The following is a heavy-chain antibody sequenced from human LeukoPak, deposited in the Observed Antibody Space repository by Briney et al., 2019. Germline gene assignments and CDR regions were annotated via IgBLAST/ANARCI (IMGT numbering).Heavy chain of an antibody. CDR2: ISAYNGNT. CDR3: ARDRDHLEPLHWFDP. Sequence: ASVTVSCKASGYTFTSYGISWVRQAPGQGLEWMGWISAYNGNTNYAQKLQGRVTMTTDTSTSTAYMELRSLRSDDTAVYYCARDRDHLEPLHWFDPWGQGTLVTVSS. V-gene: IGHV1-18*01. D-gene: IGHD3-3*01. J-gene: IGHJ5*02. CDR1: GYTFTSYG.